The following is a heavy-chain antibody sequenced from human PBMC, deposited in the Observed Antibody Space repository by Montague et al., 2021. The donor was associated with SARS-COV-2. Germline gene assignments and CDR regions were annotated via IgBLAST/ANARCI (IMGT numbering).Heavy chain of an antibody. Sequence: SAISGDSVSSNRAAWNWIRQSPSSGLEWLGRTYYRSKWYNDYAVSVKSRITINPDTSKNQFSLQLNSVTPEDTAVYYCARGIWFGELLTGYYYYGMDVWGQGTTVTVSS. D-gene: IGHD3-10*01. CDR2: TYYRSKWYN. J-gene: IGHJ6*02. CDR1: GDSVSSNRAA. V-gene: IGHV6-1*01. CDR3: ARGIWFGELLTGYYYYGMDV.